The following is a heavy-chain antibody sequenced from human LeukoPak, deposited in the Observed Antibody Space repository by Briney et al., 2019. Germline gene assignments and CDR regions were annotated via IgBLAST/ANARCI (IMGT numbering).Heavy chain of an antibody. D-gene: IGHD1-26*01. V-gene: IGHV3-7*01. J-gene: IGHJ4*02. CDR3: VRDLSRSSGTYSPPYFDY. Sequence: GGSLRLSCAASGFTLRNYWMCWIRPPPRKEVDWVANIKVVRSEKYYVDSVKGPFTISIDNSKNSLYLQMDTLIGDDTAVYYCVRDLSRSSGTYSPPYFDYWGQGTLVTVSS. CDR1: GFTLRNYW. CDR2: IKVVRSEK.